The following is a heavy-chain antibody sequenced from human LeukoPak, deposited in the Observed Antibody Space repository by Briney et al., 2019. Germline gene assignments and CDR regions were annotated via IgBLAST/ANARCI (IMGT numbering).Heavy chain of an antibody. CDR3: ERDVSYGAFDI. D-gene: IGHD3-10*01. CDR2: INWNGGIT. CDR1: GFTFDDHG. V-gene: IGHV3-20*04. Sequence: GGSLRLSCAASGFTFDDHGMNWVRQGPGKGLEWVSGINWNGGITVYADSVKGRFAISRDNAKNSLYLQMNSLRAEDTAFYYCERDVSYGAFDIWGQGTRVTVSS. J-gene: IGHJ3*02.